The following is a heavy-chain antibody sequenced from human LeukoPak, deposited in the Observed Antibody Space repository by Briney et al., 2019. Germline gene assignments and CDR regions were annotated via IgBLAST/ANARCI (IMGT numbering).Heavy chain of an antibody. V-gene: IGHV5-10-1*01. CDR2: IDPSDSYT. D-gene: IGHD3-22*01. CDR3: ARRADYDSSGYYYYFDY. J-gene: IGHJ4*02. Sequence: GESLKISCKGSGYTFTNYWIGWVRQMPGKGLEWMGRIDPSDSYTNYSPSFQGHVTISADKSISTAYLQWSSLKASDTAMYYCARRADYDSSGYYYYFDYWGQGTLVTVSS. CDR1: GYTFTNYW.